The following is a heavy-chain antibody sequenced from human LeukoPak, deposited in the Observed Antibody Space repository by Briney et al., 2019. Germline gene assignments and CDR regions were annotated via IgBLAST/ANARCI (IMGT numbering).Heavy chain of an antibody. CDR3: AHRRSYYFDY. J-gene: IGHJ4*02. Sequence: ESGPTLVNPTQTLTLTCTFSGFSLSTSGVGVGWIRQPPGKALEWLALFYWNDDKRYSPSLKSRLTVTKDTSKNQVVLTMTNMDPMDTATYYCAHRRSYYFDYWGQGTLVTVSS. CDR1: GFSLSTSGVG. CDR2: FYWNDDK. V-gene: IGHV2-5*01.